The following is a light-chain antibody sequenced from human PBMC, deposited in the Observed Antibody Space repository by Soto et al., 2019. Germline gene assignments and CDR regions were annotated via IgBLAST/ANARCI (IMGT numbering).Light chain of an antibody. V-gene: IGLV2-14*01. CDR2: EVS. J-gene: IGLJ1*01. CDR3: SSYTSSTTLYV. Sequence: QSFLPPPASLSGSPGQSVSLSCTVTSSDVGGYRYVCWYQQHPGKAPKRMIYEVSNRPSGVSNRFSGSKSGNTASLTISGLQAEDEADYYCSSYTSSTTLYVFGTAPKVTVL. CDR1: SSDVGGYRY.